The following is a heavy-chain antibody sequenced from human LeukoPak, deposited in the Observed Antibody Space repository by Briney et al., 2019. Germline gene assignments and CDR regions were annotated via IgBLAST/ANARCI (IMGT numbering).Heavy chain of an antibody. V-gene: IGHV1-69*05. D-gene: IGHD1-20*01. CDR3: SRHAWYNWKDGIDF. CDR2: IIPIFGAS. Sequence: SVKVSCKASGGTFRSYVVSWVRLAPGQGLEWMGGIIPIFGASKYAQKFQGRVTITTDESTSTAYMELSSLRSEDTAVYYCSRHAWYNWKDGIDFWGQGTLVTVAS. CDR1: GGTFRSYV. J-gene: IGHJ4*02.